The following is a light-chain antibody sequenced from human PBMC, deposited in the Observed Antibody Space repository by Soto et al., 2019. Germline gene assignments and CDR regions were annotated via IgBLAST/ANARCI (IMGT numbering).Light chain of an antibody. CDR3: QQYSNLIT. J-gene: IGKJ5*01. CDR1: QSISVW. CDR2: DAS. V-gene: IGKV1-5*01. Sequence: DIQMTQSPSTLSASVGDRVTITCRASQSISVWLAWYQQKAGKAPKLLIYDASNLETGVPSRFSGSGSGTYFSFTISSLQPEDFATYYCQQYSNLITFGQGTRLEIK.